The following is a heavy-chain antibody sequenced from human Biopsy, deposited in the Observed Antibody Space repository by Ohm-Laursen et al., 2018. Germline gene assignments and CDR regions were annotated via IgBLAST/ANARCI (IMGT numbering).Heavy chain of an antibody. CDR1: GESFNGYY. CDR2: INHSGRT. V-gene: IGHV4-34*01. D-gene: IGHD3-22*01. CDR3: VRGVDYYDPYHYYALDV. Sequence: TLSLTWAVYGESFNGYYWSWIRRTPGKGLEWIGEINHSGRTNYNPSLKSRVTISVDTSKNQFSLKVRSVTAADTAVYYCVRGVDYYDPYHYYALDVWGQGTTVTVSS. J-gene: IGHJ6*02.